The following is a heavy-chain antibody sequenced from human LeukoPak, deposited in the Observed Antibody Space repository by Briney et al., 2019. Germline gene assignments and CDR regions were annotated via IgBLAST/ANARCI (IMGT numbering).Heavy chain of an antibody. CDR2: IWYDGSNK. D-gene: IGHD1-1*01. CDR3: AGWNRSHWFDY. V-gene: IGHV3-33*01. Sequence: GGSLRLSCAASGFTFSSYGMHWVRQAPGKGLEWVAVIWYDGSNKYYADSVKGRFTISRDNSKNSLYLQMNSLRAEDTAVYYCAGWNRSHWFDYWGQGTLVTVSS. CDR1: GFTFSSYG. J-gene: IGHJ4*02.